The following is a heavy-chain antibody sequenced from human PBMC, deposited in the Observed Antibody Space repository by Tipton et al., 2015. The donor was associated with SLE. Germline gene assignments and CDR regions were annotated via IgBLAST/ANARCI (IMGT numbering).Heavy chain of an antibody. CDR3: ARVPFYYYYYMDV. V-gene: IGHV4-38-2*02. CDR2: VFRSGTS. Sequence: TLSLTCTVSGYSISSGHLWGWIRQAPGKGLEWIASVFRSGTSHYNPSLKRRVTISVDTSKNQFSLKLSSVTAADTAVYYCARVPFYYYYYMDVWGKGTTVTVSS. CDR1: GYSISSGHL. J-gene: IGHJ6*03.